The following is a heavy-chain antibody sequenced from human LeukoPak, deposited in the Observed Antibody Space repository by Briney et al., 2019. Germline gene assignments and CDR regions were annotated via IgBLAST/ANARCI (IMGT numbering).Heavy chain of an antibody. CDR3: AKDKGWFGLYYFDY. CDR2: IWYDGSNK. CDR1: GFTSSSYG. J-gene: IGHJ4*02. Sequence: PGGSLRLSCAASGFTSSSYGMHWVRQAPGKGLEWVAVIWYDGSNKYYADSVKGRFTISRDNSKNTLYLQMNSLRAEDTAVYYCAKDKGWFGLYYFDYWGQGTLVTVSS. V-gene: IGHV3-33*06. D-gene: IGHD3-10*01.